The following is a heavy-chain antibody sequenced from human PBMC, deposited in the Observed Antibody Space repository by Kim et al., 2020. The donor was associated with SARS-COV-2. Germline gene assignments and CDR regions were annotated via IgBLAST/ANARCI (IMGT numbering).Heavy chain of an antibody. CDR3: ARGRASYDSSPVSI. Sequence: ADSVKGRFTISRDNAKNSLYLQMNSLRAEDTAVYYCARGRASYDSSPVSIWGQGTMVTVSS. V-gene: IGHV3-11*04. J-gene: IGHJ3*02. D-gene: IGHD3-22*01.